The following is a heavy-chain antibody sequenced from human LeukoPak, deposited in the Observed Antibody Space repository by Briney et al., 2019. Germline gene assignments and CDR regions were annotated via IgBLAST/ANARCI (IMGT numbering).Heavy chain of an antibody. Sequence: GSSVKVSCKASGGTFSSYAISWVRQAPGQGLEWMGGIIPIFGTANYAQKFQGRVTITTDESTSTAYMEPSSLRSEDTAVYYCARGAQLRYFDWLLFGWGQGTLVTVSS. J-gene: IGHJ4*02. V-gene: IGHV1-69*05. CDR2: IIPIFGTA. CDR1: GGTFSSYA. CDR3: ARGAQLRYFDWLLFG. D-gene: IGHD3-9*01.